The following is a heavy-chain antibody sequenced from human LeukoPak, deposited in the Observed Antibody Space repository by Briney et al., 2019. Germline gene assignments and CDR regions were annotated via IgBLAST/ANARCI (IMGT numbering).Heavy chain of an antibody. CDR2: TGSTGGDT. D-gene: IGHD2-2*01. V-gene: IGHV3-64D*09. J-gene: IGHJ4*02. CDR1: GFTFSTSP. Sequence: RGSLRLSCAASGFTFSTSPMHWVRQAPGKGLEYVSATGSTGGDTYYADSVKGRFAISRDNSKNTVYLQIISLRPEDSAIYYCKTSPTSRIDSWGQGTLVTVSS. CDR3: KTSPTSRIDS.